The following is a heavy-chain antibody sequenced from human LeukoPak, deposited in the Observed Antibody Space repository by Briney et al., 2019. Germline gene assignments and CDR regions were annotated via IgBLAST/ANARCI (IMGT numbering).Heavy chain of an antibody. D-gene: IGHD3-22*01. CDR1: GVSMSSSPYY. J-gene: IGHJ3*02. CDR2: ISSSGST. CDR3: ARGPYSYDSSGTFDI. V-gene: IGHV4-61*02. Sequence: SETLSLTCTVSGVSMSSSPYYWSWIRQPAGKGLEWIGRISSSGSTNYNPSLKSRVTISVDTSKNQFSLKLSSVTAADTAVYFCARGPYSYDSSGTFDIWGQGTMVTVSS.